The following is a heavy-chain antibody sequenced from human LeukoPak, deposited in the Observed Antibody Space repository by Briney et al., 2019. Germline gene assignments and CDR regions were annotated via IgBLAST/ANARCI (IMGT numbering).Heavy chain of an antibody. CDR3: ARSGGRGYYGSGSYYPLYLYDY. V-gene: IGHV1-18*01. J-gene: IGHJ4*02. D-gene: IGHD3-10*01. Sequence: ASVKVSCKASGGTFSSYAISWVRQAPGQGLEWMGWISAYNGNTNYAQKLQGRVTMTTDTSTSTAYMELSRLRSDDTAVYYCARSGGRGYYGSGSYYPLYLYDYWGQGTLVTVSS. CDR1: GGTFSSYA. CDR2: ISAYNGNT.